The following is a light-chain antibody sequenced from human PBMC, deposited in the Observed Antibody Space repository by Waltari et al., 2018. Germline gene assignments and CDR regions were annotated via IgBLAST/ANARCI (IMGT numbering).Light chain of an antibody. CDR2: EVT. V-gene: IGLV2-23*02. CDR3: SSYAGGSTVI. CDR1: KSDVGRSNL. Sequence: QSALTQPASVSGSPGQSITISCTGTKSDVGRSNLVPCYQQHPGKAPHLTLYEVTKRPSRVPNRFSGSKSGNTASLTISGLQAEDEADYYCSSYAGGSTVIFGGGTKVTVL. J-gene: IGLJ2*01.